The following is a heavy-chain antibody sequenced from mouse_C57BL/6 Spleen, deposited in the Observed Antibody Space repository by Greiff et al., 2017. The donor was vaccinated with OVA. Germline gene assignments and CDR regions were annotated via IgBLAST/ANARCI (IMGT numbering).Heavy chain of an antibody. CDR3: ARDLLDY. CDR1: GYAFSSSW. Sequence: VKLQESGPELVKPGASVKISCKASGYAFSSSWMNWVKQRPGKGLEWIGRIYPGDGDTNYNGKFKGKATLTADKSSSTAYMQLSSLTSEDSAVYFCARDLLDYWGQGTTLTVSS. V-gene: IGHV1-82*01. CDR2: IYPGDGDT. D-gene: IGHD1-1*01. J-gene: IGHJ2*01.